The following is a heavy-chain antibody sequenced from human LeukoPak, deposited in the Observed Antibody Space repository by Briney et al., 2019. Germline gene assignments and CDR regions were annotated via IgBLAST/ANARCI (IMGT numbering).Heavy chain of an antibody. CDR1: GGSISSGGYY. Sequence: SSETLSLTCTVSGGSISSGGYYWSWIRQHPGKGLEWIGYIYYSGSTYYNPSLKSRVTISVDTSKNQFSLKLSSVTAADTAVYYCARVKVYDSSGYYYVDYWGQGTLVTVSS. CDR2: IYYSGST. CDR3: ARVKVYDSSGYYYVDY. D-gene: IGHD3-22*01. V-gene: IGHV4-31*03. J-gene: IGHJ4*02.